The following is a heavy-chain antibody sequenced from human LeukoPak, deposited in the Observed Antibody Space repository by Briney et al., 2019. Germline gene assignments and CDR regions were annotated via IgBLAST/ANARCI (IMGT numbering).Heavy chain of an antibody. CDR2: INPSGGDT. Sequence: PGVSLRLSCAASGFTFTDSAMTWVRQAPGKGLEWVSAINPSGGDTIYTDSVKDRFTISRDNSKNTLYLQMNSLRGEDTAIYYCAKGGSYAPLDYCGQGTLVTVSP. V-gene: IGHV3-23*01. J-gene: IGHJ4*02. CDR1: GFTFTDSA. CDR3: AKGGSYAPLDY. D-gene: IGHD1-26*01.